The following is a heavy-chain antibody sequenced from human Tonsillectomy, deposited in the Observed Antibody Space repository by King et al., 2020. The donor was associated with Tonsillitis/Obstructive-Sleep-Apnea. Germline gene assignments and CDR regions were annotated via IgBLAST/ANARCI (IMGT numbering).Heavy chain of an antibody. CDR2: INHSGST. Sequence: VQLQQWGAGLLKPSETLSLTCAVYGGSFSGYYWSWIRQPPGKGLEWIGEINHSGSTNYNPSLKSRVTISVDTSKNQFSLKLSSVTAADMAVYYCARMGRTVTAPNWFDPWGQGTLVTVSS. D-gene: IGHD4-17*01. CDR1: GGSFSGYY. CDR3: ARMGRTVTAPNWFDP. J-gene: IGHJ5*02. V-gene: IGHV4-34*01.